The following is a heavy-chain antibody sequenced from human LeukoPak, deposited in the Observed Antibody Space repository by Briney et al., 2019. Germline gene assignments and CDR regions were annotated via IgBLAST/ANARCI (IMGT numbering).Heavy chain of an antibody. Sequence: GGSLRLSCAASGFTFSSYAMHWVRQAPGKGLEWVAVISYDGNNKYHADSVKGRFTISRDNSKNTLYLQMNSLRAEDTAVYYCARGYYERYFDYWGQGTLVTVSS. CDR3: ARGYYERYFDY. CDR1: GFTFSSYA. CDR2: ISYDGNNK. J-gene: IGHJ4*02. D-gene: IGHD3-22*01. V-gene: IGHV3-30-3*01.